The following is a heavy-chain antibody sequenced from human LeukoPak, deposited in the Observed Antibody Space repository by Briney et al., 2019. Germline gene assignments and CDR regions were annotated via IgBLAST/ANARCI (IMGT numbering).Heavy chain of an antibody. J-gene: IGHJ3*02. CDR3: AKALEISMIVSPDAFDI. D-gene: IGHD3-22*01. Sequence: GGSLRLSCAASGFTFDDYGMHWVRQVPGKGLEWVSGISWNSGSIDYADSVKGRFTISRDNAKNSLYLQMISLRAEDTALYYCAKALEISMIVSPDAFDIWGQGTMVTVSS. CDR2: ISWNSGSI. V-gene: IGHV3-9*01. CDR1: GFTFDDYG.